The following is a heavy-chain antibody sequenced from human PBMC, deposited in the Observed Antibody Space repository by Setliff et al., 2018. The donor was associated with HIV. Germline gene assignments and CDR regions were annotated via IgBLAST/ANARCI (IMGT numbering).Heavy chain of an antibody. CDR1: GGSISSVTSY. CDR2: IYYSGST. Sequence: SETMSLTCTVSGGSISSVTSYWGWIRQPPGKGLEWIGSIYYSGSTYYNPSLKSRVTISVDTSKNQFSLKLSSVTAADTAVYYCARLSPQYSGYDSGAFGYWGQGTLVTVSS. V-gene: IGHV4-39*07. D-gene: IGHD5-12*01. J-gene: IGHJ4*02. CDR3: ARLSPQYSGYDSGAFGY.